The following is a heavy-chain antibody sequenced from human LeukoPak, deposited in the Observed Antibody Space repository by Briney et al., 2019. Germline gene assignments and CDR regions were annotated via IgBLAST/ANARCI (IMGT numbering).Heavy chain of an antibody. CDR2: LYSGGST. J-gene: IGHJ6*02. Sequence: GGSLRLSCAASGLTGSSNFLTWVRQAPGEGLEWVSALYSGGSTFYAASVRGRFNISRDNSKKTMFLQMSSLRVEDAAVYYCASSGTASRGAMDVWGQGTTVIVSS. CDR1: GLTGSSNF. CDR3: ASSGTASRGAMDV. D-gene: IGHD1-1*01. V-gene: IGHV3-66*01.